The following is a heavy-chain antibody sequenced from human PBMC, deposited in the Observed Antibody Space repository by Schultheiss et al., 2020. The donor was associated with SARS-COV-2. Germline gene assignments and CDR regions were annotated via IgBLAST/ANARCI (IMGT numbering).Heavy chain of an antibody. CDR3: ARDDSSGWYGGVDY. CDR2: ISSSSSYI. V-gene: IGHV3-21*05. J-gene: IGHJ4*02. Sequence: GGSLRLSCAVSGFTVDSNFVTWVRQAPGKGLEWVSYISSSSSYIYYADSVKGRFTISRDNAKNSLYLQMNSLRAEDTAVYYCARDDSSGWYGGVDYWGQGTLVTVSS. D-gene: IGHD6-19*01. CDR1: GFTVDSNF.